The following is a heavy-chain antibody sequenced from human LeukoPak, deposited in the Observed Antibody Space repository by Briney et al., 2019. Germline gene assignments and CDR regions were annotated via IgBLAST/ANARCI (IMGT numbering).Heavy chain of an antibody. CDR2: INPNSGGT. D-gene: IGHD3-10*01. V-gene: IGHV1-2*02. J-gene: IGHJ6*03. Sequence: ASVKVSCKASGYTFTSYYMHWVRQAPGQGLEWMGWINPNSGGTNYAQKFQGRVTMTRDTSISTAYMELSRLRSDDTAVYYCASSMVRGVTYYYYMDVWGKGTTVTVSS. CDR3: ASSMVRGVTYYYYMDV. CDR1: GYTFTSYY.